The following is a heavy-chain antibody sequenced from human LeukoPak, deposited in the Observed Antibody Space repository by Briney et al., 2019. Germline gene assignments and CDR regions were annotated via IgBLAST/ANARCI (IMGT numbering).Heavy chain of an antibody. CDR2: ISAYNGNT. CDR1: GYTFTSYG. CDR3: ARDELGSGDYYGSGSYYNPLDY. V-gene: IGHV1-18*01. D-gene: IGHD3-10*01. J-gene: IGHJ4*02. Sequence: GASVKVSCKASGYTFTSYGISWVRQAPGQGLEWMRWISAYNGNTNYAQKLQGRVTMTTDTSTSTAYMELRSLRSDDTAVYYCARDELGSGDYYGSGSYYNPLDYWGQGTLVTVSS.